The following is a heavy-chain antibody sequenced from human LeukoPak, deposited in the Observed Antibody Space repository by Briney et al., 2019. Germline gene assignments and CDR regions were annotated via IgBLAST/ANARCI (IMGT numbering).Heavy chain of an antibody. CDR2: IVVASGKT. J-gene: IGHJ4*02. D-gene: IGHD1-26*01. Sequence: SVRVSCKASGFTFTTSAVQWVRQARGQRLEWIGWIVVASGKTNYAQKFQERVTITRDTSITTAYMELSRLTSDDTAVYYCGRDQGAYWGQGTLVTVSS. CDR1: GFTFTTSA. V-gene: IGHV1-58*01. CDR3: GRDQGAY.